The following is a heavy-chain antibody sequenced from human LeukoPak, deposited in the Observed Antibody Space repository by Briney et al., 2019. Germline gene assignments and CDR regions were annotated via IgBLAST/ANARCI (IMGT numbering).Heavy chain of an antibody. V-gene: IGHV1-24*01. Sequence: GASVKVSCKVSGYTLTELSMHWVRQAPGKGLEWMGGFDPEDGETIYAQKFQGRVTMTEDTSTDTAYMELSSLRSEDTAVYYCATTPHYCDSSGYTATFDYWGQGTLVTVSS. J-gene: IGHJ4*02. CDR1: GYTLTELS. CDR2: FDPEDGET. D-gene: IGHD3-22*01. CDR3: ATTPHYCDSSGYTATFDY.